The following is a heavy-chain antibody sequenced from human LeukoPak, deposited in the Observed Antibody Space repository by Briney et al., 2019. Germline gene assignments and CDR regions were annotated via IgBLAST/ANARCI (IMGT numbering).Heavy chain of an antibody. V-gene: IGHV4-59*01. Sequence: KPSQTLSLTCTVSGGSISSYYWSWIRQPPGKGLEWIGYIYYSGSTNYNPTLKSRVPISVDTSKNQFSLKLSSVTAADTAVYYCARAAMVRGVTGWFDPWGQGTLVTVSS. CDR1: GGSISSYY. J-gene: IGHJ5*02. CDR2: IYYSGST. CDR3: ARAAMVRGVTGWFDP. D-gene: IGHD3-10*01.